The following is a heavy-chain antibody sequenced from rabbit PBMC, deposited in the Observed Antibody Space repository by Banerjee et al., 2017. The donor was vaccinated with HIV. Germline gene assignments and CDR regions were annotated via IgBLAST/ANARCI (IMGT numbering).Heavy chain of an antibody. CDR1: GFDFSSNA. CDR2: INTGSGNT. CDR3: AREAYTYGDAGYAYGDGMDL. Sequence: QSLEESGGDLVKPGASLTLTCTASGFDFSSNAMCWVRQAPGKGLEWIGRINTGSGNTVYASWAKGRFTISKTSSTAVTLQVTSLTAADTATYFCAREAYTYGDAGYAYGDGMDLWGQGTLVTVS. D-gene: IGHD6-1*01. J-gene: IGHJ6*01. V-gene: IGHV1S40*01.